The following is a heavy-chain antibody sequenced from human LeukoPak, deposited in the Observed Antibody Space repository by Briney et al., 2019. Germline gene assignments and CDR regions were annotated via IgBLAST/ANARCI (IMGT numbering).Heavy chain of an antibody. CDR3: ARFAAGGSYYYYMDV. CDR2: IGTSSTTI. CDR1: GFSFRSYT. Sequence: GGSLRLSCAASGFSFRSYTMNWVRQPPGKGLEWVSNIGTSSTTIYYADSVKGRFTISRDNAKNSLYLQMNSLRADDPAVYYCARFAAGGSYYYYMDVWGKGTTVTVSS. J-gene: IGHJ6*03. V-gene: IGHV3-48*01. D-gene: IGHD6-25*01.